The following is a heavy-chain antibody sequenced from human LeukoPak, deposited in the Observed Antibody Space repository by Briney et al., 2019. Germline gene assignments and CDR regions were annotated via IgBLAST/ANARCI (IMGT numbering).Heavy chain of an antibody. D-gene: IGHD4-23*01. CDR1: GFIFTNDW. Sequence: PGGSLRLSCAASGFIFTNDWMSWVRQAPGKGLEWVANVKQDGSEKDYVDSVKGRFTISRDNAKNLLYLQMNSLRTEDTAVYYCSRVGPGGARAFDYWGQGTLVTVSS. J-gene: IGHJ4*02. CDR3: SRVGPGGARAFDY. V-gene: IGHV3-7*01. CDR2: VKQDGSEK.